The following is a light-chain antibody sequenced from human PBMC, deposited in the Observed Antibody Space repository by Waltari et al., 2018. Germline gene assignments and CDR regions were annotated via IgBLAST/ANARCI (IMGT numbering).Light chain of an antibody. J-gene: IGLJ1*01. V-gene: IGLV2-23*02. CDR2: EVI. CDR1: TSDVGNYDL. CDR3: CSYAGRGTYV. Sequence: QSALTQPASVSGTLGQSITISCTGTTSDVGNYDLVSWYQHHPGKAPKLLICEVIKRASGVSIRFSGSKSVNTASLTISGLQAENDADYYCCSYAGRGTYVFGSGTKVTVL.